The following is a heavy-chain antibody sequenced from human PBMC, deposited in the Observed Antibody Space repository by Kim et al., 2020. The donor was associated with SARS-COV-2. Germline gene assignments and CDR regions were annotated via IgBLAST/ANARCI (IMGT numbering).Heavy chain of an antibody. V-gene: IGHV1-18*01. CDR2: ISAYNGNT. J-gene: IGHJ6*02. Sequence: ASVKVSCKASGYTFTSYGISWVRQAPGQGLEWMGWISAYNGNTNYAQKLQGRVTMTTDTSTSTAYMELRSLRSDDTAVYYCARDPASIQLWLPTYYYYGMDVWGQGTTVTVSS. CDR1: GYTFTSYG. D-gene: IGHD5-18*01. CDR3: ARDPASIQLWLPTYYYYGMDV.